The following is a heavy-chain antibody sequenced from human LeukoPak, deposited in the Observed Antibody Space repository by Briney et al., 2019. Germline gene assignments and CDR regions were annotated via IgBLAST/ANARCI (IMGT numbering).Heavy chain of an antibody. J-gene: IGHJ4*02. CDR1: GFTISTYG. D-gene: IGHD5-12*01. CDR2: IFGSGDST. V-gene: IGHV3-23*01. Sequence: TGGSLRLSCAASGFTISTYGMNWVRQAPRKVLGWVSVIFGSGDSTYDADSVKGRFTISRDRSKNTLYLEMHSLRADDTAVYYCAKDQKPDSGYDIDYWGQGTLVTVSS. CDR3: AKDQKPDSGYDIDY.